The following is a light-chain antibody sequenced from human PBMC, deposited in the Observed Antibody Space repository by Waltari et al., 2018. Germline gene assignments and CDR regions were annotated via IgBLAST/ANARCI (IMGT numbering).Light chain of an antibody. V-gene: IGLV1-51*02. CDR1: RSHIGHKY. Sequence: QSVLTQPPSVSAAPGQRVTIPCSGGRSHIGHKYVSWYRQFPGQAPKLLIYENSERPSGIPGRFSGSKSGTSATLDITGLQAGDEADYYCGTWDSSLSGAVFGGGTHLTVL. J-gene: IGLJ7*01. CDR2: ENS. CDR3: GTWDSSLSGAV.